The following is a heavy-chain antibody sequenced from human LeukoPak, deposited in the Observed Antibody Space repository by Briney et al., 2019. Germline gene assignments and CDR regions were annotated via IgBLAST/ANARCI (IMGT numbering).Heavy chain of an antibody. J-gene: IGHJ4*02. D-gene: IGHD5-12*01. V-gene: IGHV1-69*04. Sequence: ASVKVSCKASGGTFSSYAISWVRQAPGQGLEWMGRIIPILGIANYAQKFQGRVTITADKSTSTAYMELSSLRSEDTAVYYCAESAFRAYSGYDLNYWGQGTLVTVSS. CDR2: IIPILGIA. CDR3: AESAFRAYSGYDLNY. CDR1: GGTFSSYA.